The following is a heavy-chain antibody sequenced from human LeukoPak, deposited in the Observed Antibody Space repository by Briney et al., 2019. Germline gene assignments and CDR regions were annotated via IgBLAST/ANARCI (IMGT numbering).Heavy chain of an antibody. V-gene: IGHV4-59*01. Sequence: SSETLSLTCTVSGGSISSYYWSWIRQPPGKGLEWIGYISYSGSTNYNPSLKSRVTISVDTSKNQFSLKLSSVTAADAAVYYCARGSHRAVAGTHFDYWGQGTLVTVSS. CDR2: ISYSGST. CDR3: ARGSHRAVAGTHFDY. CDR1: GGSISSYY. J-gene: IGHJ4*02. D-gene: IGHD6-19*01.